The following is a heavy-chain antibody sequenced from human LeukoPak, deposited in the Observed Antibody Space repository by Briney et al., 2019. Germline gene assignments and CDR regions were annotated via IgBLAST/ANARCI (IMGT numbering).Heavy chain of an antibody. V-gene: IGHV3-23*01. Sequence: GGSLRLSCAASGFTFSSYAITWVRQAPGKGLEGVSAFSASGGRTYYADSVKGRFTLSRDNSKNTLYLQMNSLRAEDTAVYYCAKVLFPGYSSGWYPLYGMDVWGQGTTVTVSS. D-gene: IGHD6-13*01. J-gene: IGHJ6*02. CDR3: AKVLFPGYSSGWYPLYGMDV. CDR1: GFTFSSYA. CDR2: FSASGGRT.